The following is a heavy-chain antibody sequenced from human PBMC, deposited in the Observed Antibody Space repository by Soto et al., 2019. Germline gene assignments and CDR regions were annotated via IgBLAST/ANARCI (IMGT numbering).Heavy chain of an antibody. CDR1: GGSFSGYY. J-gene: IGHJ4*02. CDR2: IDHSGST. D-gene: IGHD3-10*01. CDR3: ARGGPGYYGSGSYYPR. V-gene: IGHV4-34*01. Sequence: PSETLSLTCAVYGGSFSGYYWSWIRQPPGKGLEWIGEIDHSGSTNYNPSLKSRVTVSVDTSKNQFSLKLNSVTAADTAVYYCARGGPGYYGSGSYYPRWGQGTLVTVSS.